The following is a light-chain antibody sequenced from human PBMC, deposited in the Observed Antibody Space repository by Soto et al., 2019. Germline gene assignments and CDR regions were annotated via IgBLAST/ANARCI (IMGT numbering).Light chain of an antibody. J-gene: IGKJ1*01. V-gene: IGKV1-5*03. CDR1: QSISYS. Sequence: DIQMTQSPSTLSASVGDRVTITCRAIQSISYSWAWYQQKPGKAPKLLIYEQSSLKSGVPSRLSGSRSGTEYILTISSLQPDDFATYYCQQYNGYWTFGQGTKVEIK. CDR3: QQYNGYWT. CDR2: EQS.